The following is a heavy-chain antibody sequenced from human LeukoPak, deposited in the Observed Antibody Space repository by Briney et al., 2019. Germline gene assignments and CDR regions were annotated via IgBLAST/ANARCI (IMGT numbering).Heavy chain of an antibody. CDR3: AKGASSGWHTPSDYFQH. CDR2: ISGSGGST. D-gene: IGHD6-19*01. Sequence: GGSLRLSCAASGFTFSSYAMSWVRQAPGKGLEWVSAISGSGGSTYYADSVKGRFTISRDNSKNTLYLQMNSLRAEDTAVYYCAKGASSGWHTPSDYFQHWGQGTLVTVSS. J-gene: IGHJ1*01. CDR1: GFTFSSYA. V-gene: IGHV3-23*01.